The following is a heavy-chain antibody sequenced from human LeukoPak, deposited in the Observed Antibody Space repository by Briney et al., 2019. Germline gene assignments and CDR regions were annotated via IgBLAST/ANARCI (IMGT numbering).Heavy chain of an antibody. D-gene: IGHD6-19*01. V-gene: IGHV1-69*02. CDR2: INPIVSIT. J-gene: IGHJ5*02. CDR3: ARLYSNGRPFDP. CDR1: GGSFSSYI. Sequence: SVKVSCKASGGSFSSYIISWVRQAPGQGLEWMGRINPIVSITNYAQKFQGRVTINADKSTSTAYMEVSSLRSEDTAVYYCARLYSNGRPFDPWGQGTLVTVSS.